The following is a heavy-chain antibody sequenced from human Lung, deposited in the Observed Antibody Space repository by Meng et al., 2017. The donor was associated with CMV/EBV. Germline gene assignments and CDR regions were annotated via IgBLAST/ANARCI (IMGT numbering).Heavy chain of an antibody. Sequence: ASXXVSXKASGYTFTGYYIHWVRQAPGQGLVWMGWINPDRGGTDYPQKFQGRVTMTRDTSISTAYTELTRLTSDDTAVYYCAKAAYSSFARGGYYFDNWGQGNXVNGSS. D-gene: IGHD6-6*01. J-gene: IGHJ4*02. CDR3: AKAAYSSFARGGYYFDN. CDR2: INPDRGGT. CDR1: GYTFTGYY. V-gene: IGHV1-2*02.